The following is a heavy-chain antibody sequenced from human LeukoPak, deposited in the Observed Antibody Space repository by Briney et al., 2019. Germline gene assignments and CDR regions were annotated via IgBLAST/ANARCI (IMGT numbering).Heavy chain of an antibody. J-gene: IGHJ4*02. Sequence: GASVKVSCKVSGYTLTELSMHWVRQAPGKGLEWMGGFDPEDGETIYAQKFQGRVTMTEDTSTDTAYMELSSLRSEDTAVYYCATDPWGKWVEMATNWLGYWGRGTLVTVSS. V-gene: IGHV1-24*01. CDR3: ATDPWGKWVEMATNWLGY. CDR1: GYTLTELS. CDR2: FDPEDGET. D-gene: IGHD5-24*01.